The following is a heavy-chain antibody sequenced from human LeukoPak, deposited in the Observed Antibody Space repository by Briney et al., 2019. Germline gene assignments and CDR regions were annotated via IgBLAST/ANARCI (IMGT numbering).Heavy chain of an antibody. CDR2: IKSKTDGGTT. D-gene: IGHD4-17*01. J-gene: IGHJ4*02. CDR1: GFTVSSNY. CDR3: TTARGLRYYFDY. V-gene: IGHV3-15*01. Sequence: GGSLRLSCAASGFTVSSNYMSWVRQAPGKGLEWVGRIKSKTDGGTTDYAAPVKGRFTISRDDSKNTLYLQMNSLKTEDTAVYYCTTARGLRYYFDYWGQGTLVTVSS.